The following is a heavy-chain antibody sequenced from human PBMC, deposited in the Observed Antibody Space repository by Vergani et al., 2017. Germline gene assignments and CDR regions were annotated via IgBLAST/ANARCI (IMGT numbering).Heavy chain of an antibody. CDR3: ARVNTETNGHLYYYYYMDV. CDR1: GGSFTSYH. Sequence: QVQLQQWGGGLLKPSETLSLTCVVNGGSFTSYHWTWIRQSPGEGLEWVGDINHTGRPDYNPPLNSRLTMSVDKSRNQFSLTLNSATATDTAIYFCARVNTETNGHLYYYYYMDVWGQGTAVTVS. J-gene: IGHJ6*03. CDR2: INHTGRP. D-gene: IGHD4-11*01. V-gene: IGHV4-34*01.